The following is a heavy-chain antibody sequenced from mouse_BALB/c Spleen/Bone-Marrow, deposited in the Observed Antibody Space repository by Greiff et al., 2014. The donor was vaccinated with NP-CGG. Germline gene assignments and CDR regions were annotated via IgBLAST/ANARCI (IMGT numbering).Heavy chain of an antibody. CDR1: GFSLTSDG. CDR3: ARNGYYYSMDY. CDR2: MWSGGST. D-gene: IGHD2-2*01. V-gene: IGHV2-2*02. J-gene: IGHJ4*01. Sequence: QVQLLQSGPGLVQPSQSLSITCTVSGFSLTSDGVHWVRQSPRKGLEWLGVMWSGGSTDYNAAFISRLSISKDNSRSQVFFKMSSLQTNDTAIYYCARNGYYYSMDYWGQGTSVTVSS.